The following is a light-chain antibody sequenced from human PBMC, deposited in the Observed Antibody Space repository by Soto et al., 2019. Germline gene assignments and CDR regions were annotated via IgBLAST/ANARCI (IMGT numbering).Light chain of an antibody. Sequence: EIVLTQSPGTLSLSPGERATLSCRASQSVSSSYLGWYQQKPGQPPRLLIYGACRGAIGIPGRFSGSGSGTDFTLTISRLEYEDFAVYYCQHYGSSPLTFGQGTKVEIK. CDR1: QSVSSSY. V-gene: IGKV3-20*01. J-gene: IGKJ1*01. CDR3: QHYGSSPLT. CDR2: GAC.